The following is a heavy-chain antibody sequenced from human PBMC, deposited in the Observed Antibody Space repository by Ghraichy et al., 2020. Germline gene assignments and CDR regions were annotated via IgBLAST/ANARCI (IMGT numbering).Heavy chain of an antibody. CDR3: ARELTTSYSTMDV. Sequence: QTLSLTCTVSGASVSSHYWNWLRQTPEKGLEWIGQMSNSGRTKYNASLKGRVTISVDTSKNHVYLKVTSVTAADTAVYYCARELTTSYSTMDVWGQGTTVTVSS. CDR1: GASVSSHY. J-gene: IGHJ6*02. D-gene: IGHD1-1*01. V-gene: IGHV4-59*02. CDR2: MSNSGRT.